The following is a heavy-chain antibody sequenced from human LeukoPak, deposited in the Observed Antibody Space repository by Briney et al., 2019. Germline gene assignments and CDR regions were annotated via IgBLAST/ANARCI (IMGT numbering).Heavy chain of an antibody. D-gene: IGHD1-26*01. CDR1: GVSIISYY. CDR3: ARGSPTPDY. Sequence: SETLSLTCTVSGVSIISYYWSWIRQPPGKGLEWIGYIYYSGTTHYNPSLESRVTISVDTSKNQFSLKLSSVTAADTAVYYCARGSPTPDYWGQGTLVTVSS. J-gene: IGHJ4*02. CDR2: IYYSGTT. V-gene: IGHV4-59*01.